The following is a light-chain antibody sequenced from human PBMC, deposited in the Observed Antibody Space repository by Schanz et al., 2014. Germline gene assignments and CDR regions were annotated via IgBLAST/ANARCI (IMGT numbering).Light chain of an antibody. Sequence: QSALTQPASVSGSPGQSITISCTGTSSDVGSYNLVSWYQQHPGKAPKLMIYEGSKRPSGVSNRFSGSKSGNTASLTISGLQAEDEADYYCSSYTSSSTGVVFGGGTKVTVL. CDR3: SSYTSSSTGVV. CDR2: EGS. CDR1: SSDVGSYNL. J-gene: IGLJ2*01. V-gene: IGLV2-14*02.